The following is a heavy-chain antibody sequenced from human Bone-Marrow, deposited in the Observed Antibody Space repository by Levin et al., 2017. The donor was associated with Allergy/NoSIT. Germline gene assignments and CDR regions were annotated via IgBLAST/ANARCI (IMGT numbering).Heavy chain of an antibody. CDR2: VYYSGIT. V-gene: IGHV4-59*08. CDR1: GGSIRSFY. D-gene: IGHD3-10*01. Sequence: PSETLSLTCTVSGGSIRSFYWSWIRQPPGKGLEWIGFVYYSGITNYNPSLKSRVTISVDTSKNQFSLKLSSVTAADTAVYYCARLSPVWFGELLSPNFDYWGQGTLVTVSS. CDR3: ARLSPVWFGELLSPNFDY. J-gene: IGHJ4*02.